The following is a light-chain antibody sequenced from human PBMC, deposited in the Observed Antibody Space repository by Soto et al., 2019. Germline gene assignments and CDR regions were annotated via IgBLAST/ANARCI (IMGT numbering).Light chain of an antibody. CDR3: LQYYNFSWT. Sequence: AIQLTQSPSSLSASVGDRVTISCRASQGIGNALGWYQQKPGKPPKVLIYGASNLQSGVPSRFSGGGSGTHFTLTISSLQPDDFATYYCLQYYNFSWTFGQGTKVDIK. J-gene: IGKJ1*01. CDR2: GAS. CDR1: QGIGNA. V-gene: IGKV1-6*01.